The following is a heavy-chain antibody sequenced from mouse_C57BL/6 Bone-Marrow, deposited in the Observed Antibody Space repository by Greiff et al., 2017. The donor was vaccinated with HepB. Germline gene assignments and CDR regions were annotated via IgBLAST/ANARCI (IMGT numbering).Heavy chain of an antibody. CDR3: ARNSNYVNYAMDY. CDR2: IHPNSGST. V-gene: IGHV1-64*01. D-gene: IGHD2-5*01. J-gene: IGHJ4*01. CDR1: GYTFTSYW. Sequence: VQLQQSGAELVKPGASVKLSCKASGYTFTSYWMHWVKQRPGQGLEWIGMIHPNSGSTNYNEKFKSKATLTVDKSSSTAYMQLSSLTSEDSAVYYCARNSNYVNYAMDYWGQGTSVTVSS.